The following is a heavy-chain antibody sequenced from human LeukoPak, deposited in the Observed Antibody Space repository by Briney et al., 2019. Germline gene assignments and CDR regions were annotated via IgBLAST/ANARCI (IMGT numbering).Heavy chain of an antibody. CDR1: GFTFSGFA. Sequence: GGSLRLSCAASGFTFSGFAMAWVRQIPGKGLEWISGILANGFTQYYADSVRGRFTISRDNSRDTLFLEMSSLRGDDTAIYFCAKDLTYGDGRWEFASWGQGTLVTVT. CDR3: AKDLTYGDGRWEFAS. J-gene: IGHJ5*01. D-gene: IGHD4-17*01. CDR2: ILANGFTQ. V-gene: IGHV3-23*01.